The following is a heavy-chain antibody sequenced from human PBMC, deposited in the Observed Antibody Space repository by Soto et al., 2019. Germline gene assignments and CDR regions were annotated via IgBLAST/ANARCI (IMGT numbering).Heavy chain of an antibody. Sequence: QLVESGGGLVQPGGSLRLSCAASGFTFRNYWMSWVRQAPGKGLEWVANIKGDGSERHYVDSVEGRFTISRDNAKNSLFLQMNSLRVEDTAVYYSARDGCTSASCDIYGMDVWGQGTTVTVSS. CDR1: GFTFRNYW. CDR2: IKGDGSER. CDR3: ARDGCTSASCDIYGMDV. D-gene: IGHD2-2*02. J-gene: IGHJ6*02. V-gene: IGHV3-7*03.